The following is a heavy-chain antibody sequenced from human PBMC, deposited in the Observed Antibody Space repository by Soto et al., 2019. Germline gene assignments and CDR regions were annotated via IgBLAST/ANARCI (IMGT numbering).Heavy chain of an antibody. CDR1: EFTFSSYS. V-gene: IGHV3-48*01. D-gene: IGHD6-19*01. J-gene: IGHJ4*02. CDR2: ISSSSXXX. CDR3: XRXSPPGWHFDY. Sequence: EAQLVESGGGLAQPGGSLRLSCAASEFTFSSYSMNWVRQAPGKGLEWISYISSSSXXXXYAXXVRXRFTISRDNAKXXXXXXXXXXXXXXXXXXXXXRXSPPGWHFDYWGQGTLVTVSS.